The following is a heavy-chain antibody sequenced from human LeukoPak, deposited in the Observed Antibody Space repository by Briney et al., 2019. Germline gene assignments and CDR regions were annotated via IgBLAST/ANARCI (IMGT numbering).Heavy chain of an antibody. CDR2: IYYSGST. CDR3: ARHIRQQTFDP. J-gene: IGHJ5*02. D-gene: IGHD6-13*01. V-gene: IGHV4-39*01. Sequence: PSETLSLTCTVSGGSISSSSYYWGWIRQPPGKGLEWIGTIYYSGSTYYNPSLKSRVTISVDTSKDQFSLKLRSVTAADTAVYYCARHIRQQTFDPWGQGTLVTVSS. CDR1: GGSISSSSYY.